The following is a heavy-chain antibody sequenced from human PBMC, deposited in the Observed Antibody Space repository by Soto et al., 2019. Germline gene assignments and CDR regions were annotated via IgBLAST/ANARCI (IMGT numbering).Heavy chain of an antibody. V-gene: IGHV3-9*01. CDR3: AKARRPYDFWSGYCDY. CDR1: GFTFDDYA. J-gene: IGHJ4*02. Sequence: EVQLVESGGGLVQPGRSLRLSCAASGFTFDDYAMHWVRQAPGKGLEWVSGISWNSGSIGYADSVKGRFTISRDNDKXXLYLQMNSLRAEDTALYYCAKARRPYDFWSGYCDYWGQGTLVTVSS. D-gene: IGHD3-3*01. CDR2: ISWNSGSI.